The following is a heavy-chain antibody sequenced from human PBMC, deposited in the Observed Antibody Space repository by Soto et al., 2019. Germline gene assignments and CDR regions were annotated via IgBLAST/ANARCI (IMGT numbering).Heavy chain of an antibody. CDR2: ISAYNGNT. D-gene: IGHD6-13*01. V-gene: IGHV1-18*01. CDR3: ARGQGSSSWSYYYYMDV. CDR1: GYTFTSYG. J-gene: IGHJ6*03. Sequence: QVQLVQSGAEVKKPGASVKVSCKASGYTFTSYGISWVRQAPGQGLEWMGWISAYNGNTNYAQKFQGRVTMTRNTSISTAYMELSSLRSEDTAVYYCARGQGSSSWSYYYYMDVWGKGTTVTVSS.